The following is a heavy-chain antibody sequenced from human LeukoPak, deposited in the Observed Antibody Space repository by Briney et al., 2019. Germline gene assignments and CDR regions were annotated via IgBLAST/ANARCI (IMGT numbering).Heavy chain of an antibody. Sequence: GGSLRLSCAASGFTFSSYAMSWVRQAPGEGLEWVSAISGSGGSTYYADSVKGRFTISRDNSKNTLYLQMNSLRAEDTAVYYCAKHDSSGYYYYYYYGMDVWGQGTTVTVSS. CDR1: GFTFSSYA. D-gene: IGHD3-22*01. CDR3: AKHDSSGYYYYYYYGMDV. V-gene: IGHV3-23*01. J-gene: IGHJ6*02. CDR2: ISGSGGST.